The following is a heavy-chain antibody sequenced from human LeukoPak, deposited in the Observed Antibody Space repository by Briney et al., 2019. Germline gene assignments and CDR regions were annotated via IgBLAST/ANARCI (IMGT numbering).Heavy chain of an antibody. CDR3: ARDGCTNGVCYFDY. V-gene: IGHV4-59*01. J-gene: IGHJ4*02. CDR2: IYYSGST. CDR1: GGSFTSYY. Sequence: SETLSLTCTVSGGSFTSYYWSWIRQPPGKGLEWIGYIYYSGSTNYNPSLKSRVTMSVDTSKNQFSLKLTSVTAADTAVYYCARDGCTNGVCYFDYWGQGTLVTVSS. D-gene: IGHD2-8*01.